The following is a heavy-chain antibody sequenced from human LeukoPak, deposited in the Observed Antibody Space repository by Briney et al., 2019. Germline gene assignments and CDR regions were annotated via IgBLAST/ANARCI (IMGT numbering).Heavy chain of an antibody. Sequence: SQTLSLTCDISGDSVSSNSAAWNWIRQSPSRGLEWLGRTFYRSKWYNEYEVSLKSRLTIHADTSKNHFSLQLNSVTPEDTAVYYCARSGGAAIGNYERATFDYWGQGTLVTVSS. CDR3: ARSGGAAIGNYERATFDY. CDR1: GDSVSSNSAA. V-gene: IGHV6-1*01. CDR2: TFYRSKWYN. J-gene: IGHJ4*02. D-gene: IGHD1-7*01.